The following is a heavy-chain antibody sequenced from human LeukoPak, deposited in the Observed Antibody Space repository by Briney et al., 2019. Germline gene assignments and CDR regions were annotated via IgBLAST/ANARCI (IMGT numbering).Heavy chain of an antibody. Sequence: PGGSLRLSCAASGFTFSSYGMHWVRQAPGKGLEWVAVISYDGSNKYYADSVKGRFTISRDNSKNTLYLQMNSLRAEDTAEYYCARDGIVVVPAANVWGQGTLVTVSS. D-gene: IGHD2-2*01. CDR2: ISYDGSNK. V-gene: IGHV3-30*03. CDR3: ARDGIVVVPAANV. J-gene: IGHJ4*02. CDR1: GFTFSSYG.